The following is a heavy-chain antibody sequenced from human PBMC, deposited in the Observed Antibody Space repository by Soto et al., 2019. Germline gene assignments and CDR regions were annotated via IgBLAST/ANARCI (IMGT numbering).Heavy chain of an antibody. V-gene: IGHV4-59*01. CDR2: IYYSGST. Sequence: SETLSLTCTASGGSISSYYWSWIRQPPGKGLEWIGYIYYSGSTNYNPSLKSRVTISVDTSKNQFSLKLSSVTAADTAVYYCARVLRYFDWLPYAFDIWGQGTMVTV. CDR3: ARVLRYFDWLPYAFDI. J-gene: IGHJ3*02. CDR1: GGSISSYY. D-gene: IGHD3-9*01.